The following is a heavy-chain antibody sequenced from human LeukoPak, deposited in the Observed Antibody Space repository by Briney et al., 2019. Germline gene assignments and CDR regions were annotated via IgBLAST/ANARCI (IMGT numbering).Heavy chain of an antibody. D-gene: IGHD3-10*01. CDR3: ARVIGGIDALDI. CDR2: FFHSGNI. CDR1: GGSISSFY. V-gene: IGHV4-59*01. Sequence: SETLSLTCTVSGGSISSFYWSWIRQSPGKGLEWNAYFFHSGNINYSPSFKSRVTISVDTSTNQFSLKMSSVTGADTAIYYCARVIGGIDALDIWGRGTMVTVSS. J-gene: IGHJ3*02.